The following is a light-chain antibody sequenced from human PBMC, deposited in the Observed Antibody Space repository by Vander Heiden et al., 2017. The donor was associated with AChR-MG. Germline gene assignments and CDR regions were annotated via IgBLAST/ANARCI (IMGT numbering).Light chain of an antibody. CDR1: SPNLGAGYN. CDR2: GNS. V-gene: IGLV1-40*01. Sequence: QSVLTQPPSVSGAPRPRVTTPCTGRSPNLGAGYNVPSDQQLPGTAPKFLIYGNSNRPSGGPDRFSGSKSGTSASLATTGLQAEDEADYYCQSFDSTMRGSWVFGGGTKLTVL. J-gene: IGLJ3*02. CDR3: QSFDSTMRGSWV.